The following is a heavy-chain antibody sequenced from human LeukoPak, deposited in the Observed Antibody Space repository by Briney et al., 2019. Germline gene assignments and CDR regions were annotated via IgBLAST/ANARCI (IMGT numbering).Heavy chain of an antibody. J-gene: IGHJ4*02. CDR2: VFYSGGT. CDR1: GGSISSSNW. V-gene: IGHV4-4*02. D-gene: IGHD3-22*01. CDR3: ARASYYYDGLDY. Sequence: SGTLSLTCAVSGGSISSSNWWSWVRQPPGKGLEWIGYVFYSGGTLYNPSVNSRVSISVDTSKSQFSLNLTSVTAADTAVYYCARASYYYDGLDYWGQGALVTVSP.